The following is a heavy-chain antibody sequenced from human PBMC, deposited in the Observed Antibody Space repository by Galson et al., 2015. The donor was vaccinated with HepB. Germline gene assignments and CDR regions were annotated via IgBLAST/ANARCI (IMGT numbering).Heavy chain of an antibody. CDR2: ISWNSGSI. CDR1: GFTFDDYA. J-gene: IGHJ4*02. V-gene: IGHV3-9*01. Sequence: SLRLSCAASGFTFDDYAMHWVRQAPGKGLEWVSGISWNSGSIGYADSVKGRFTISRDNAKNSLYLQMNSLRAEDTALYYCAKGLGYCSGGSCPEFDYWGQGTLVTVSS. CDR3: AKGLGYCSGGSCPEFDY. D-gene: IGHD2-15*01.